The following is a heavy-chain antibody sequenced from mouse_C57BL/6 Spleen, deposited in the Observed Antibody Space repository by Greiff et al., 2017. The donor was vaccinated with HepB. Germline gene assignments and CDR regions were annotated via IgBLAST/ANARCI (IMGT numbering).Heavy chain of an antibody. Sequence: VQLKESGPELVKPGASVKISCKASGYSFTSYYIHWVKQRPGQGLEWIGWIYPGSGNTKYNEKFKGKATLTADTSSSTAYMQLSSLTSEDSAVYYCALQLRLRGYWGQGTTLTVSS. CDR1: GYSFTSYY. CDR3: ALQLRLRGY. CDR2: IYPGSGNT. D-gene: IGHD3-2*02. V-gene: IGHV1-66*01. J-gene: IGHJ2*01.